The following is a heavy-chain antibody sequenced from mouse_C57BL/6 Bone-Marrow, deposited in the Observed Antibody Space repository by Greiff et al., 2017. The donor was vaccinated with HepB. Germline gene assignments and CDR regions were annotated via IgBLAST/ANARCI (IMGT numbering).Heavy chain of an antibody. CDR3: ARVGVITTASPSTPFAY. D-gene: IGHD1-2*01. CDR2: IDPSDSYT. V-gene: IGHV1-59*01. Sequence: QVQLKQSGAELVRPGTSVKLSCKASGYTFTSYWMHWVKQRPGQGLEWIGVIDPSDSYTNYNQKFKGKATLTVDTSSSTAYMQLSSLTSEDSAVYYCARVGVITTASPSTPFAYWGQGTLVTVSA. CDR1: GYTFTSYW. J-gene: IGHJ3*01.